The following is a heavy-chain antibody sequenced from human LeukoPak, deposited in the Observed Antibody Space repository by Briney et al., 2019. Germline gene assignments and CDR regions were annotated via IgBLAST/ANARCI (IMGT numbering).Heavy chain of an antibody. D-gene: IGHD3-9*01. CDR1: GFTFSSYA. V-gene: IGHV3-49*04. CDR3: TRHLSVLRYFGAFDI. J-gene: IGHJ3*02. CDR2: IRSKAYGGTT. Sequence: GGSLRLSCAASGFTFSSYAMSWVRQAPGKGLEWVGFIRSKAYGGTTEYAASVKGRFTISRDDSKSIAYLQMNSLKTEDTAVYYCTRHLSVLRYFGAFDIWGQGTMVTVSS.